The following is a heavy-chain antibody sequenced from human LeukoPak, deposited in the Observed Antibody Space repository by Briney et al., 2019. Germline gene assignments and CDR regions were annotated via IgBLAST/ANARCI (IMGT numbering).Heavy chain of an antibody. CDR3: ADITMTVAGRDY. D-gene: IGHD3-22*01. J-gene: IGHJ4*02. CDR1: GGTFSSYA. CDR2: IIPIFGTA. Sequence: SVKVSCKASGGTFSSYAISWVRQAPGQGLEWMGGIIPIFGTANYAQKIQGRVTITADESTSTAYMELSSLRSEDTAVYYCADITMTVAGRDYWGQGTLVTVSS. V-gene: IGHV1-69*13.